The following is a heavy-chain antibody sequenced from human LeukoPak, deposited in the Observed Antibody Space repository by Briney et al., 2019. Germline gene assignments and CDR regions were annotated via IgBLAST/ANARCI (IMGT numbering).Heavy chain of an antibody. CDR2: IYSGGST. Sequence: GGSLRLSCAASGFTVSSNYMSWVRQAPGKGLEWVSVIYSGGSTYYPHSVKGRFTISRDNSKNTLYLQMNSLRAEDTAVYYCAREGGDLLGETAPRDYYYYGMDVWGQGTTVTVSS. V-gene: IGHV3-66*01. CDR3: AREGGDLLGETAPRDYYYYGMDV. D-gene: IGHD5-18*01. J-gene: IGHJ6*02. CDR1: GFTVSSNY.